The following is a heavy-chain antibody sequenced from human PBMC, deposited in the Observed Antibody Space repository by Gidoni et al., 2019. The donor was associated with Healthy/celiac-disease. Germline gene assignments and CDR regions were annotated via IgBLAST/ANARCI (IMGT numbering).Heavy chain of an antibody. J-gene: IGHJ5*02. CDR2: INAGNGNT. CDR1: GYTFPSYA. V-gene: IGHV1-3*01. D-gene: IGHD3-9*01. CDR3: ARVGYDILTDWFDP. Sequence: QVQLVQSGAEVKKPGASVKVSCKASGYTFPSYAMHWVRQAPGQRLEWMGWINAGNGNTKYSQKFQGRVTITRDTSASTAYMELSSLRSEDTAVYYCARVGYDILTDWFDPWGQGTLVTVSA.